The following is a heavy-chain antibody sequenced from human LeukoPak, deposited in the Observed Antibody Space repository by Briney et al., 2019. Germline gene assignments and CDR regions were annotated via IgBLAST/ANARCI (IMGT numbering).Heavy chain of an antibody. CDR2: IYYSGST. CDR1: GGSISSYY. CDR3: ARIAVAGTSLGHADWFDP. Sequence: SETLSLTCTVSGGSISSYYWSWIRQPPGKGLEWIGYIYYSGSTNYNPSLKSRVTISVDTSKNQFSLKLSSVTAADTAVYYCARIAVAGTSLGHADWFDPWGQGTLVTVSS. D-gene: IGHD6-19*01. V-gene: IGHV4-59*01. J-gene: IGHJ5*02.